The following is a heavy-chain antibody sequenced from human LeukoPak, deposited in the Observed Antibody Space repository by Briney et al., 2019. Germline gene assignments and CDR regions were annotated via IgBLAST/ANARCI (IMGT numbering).Heavy chain of an antibody. Sequence: ASVKVSCKASGYTFTDHYVHWVRQTPGQGLEWMGWINPRSGDTNYAQKFQGRVTMTRDTSIVTAYTELSSLTSDDTGVYYCGVHWGSGYYFDLWGRGILVTVSS. CDR3: GVHWGSGYYFDL. J-gene: IGHJ2*01. CDR2: INPRSGDT. D-gene: IGHD7-27*01. V-gene: IGHV1-2*02. CDR1: GYTFTDHY.